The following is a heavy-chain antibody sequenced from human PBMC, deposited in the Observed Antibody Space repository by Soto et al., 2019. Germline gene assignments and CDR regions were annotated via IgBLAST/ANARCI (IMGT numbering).Heavy chain of an antibody. D-gene: IGHD2-15*01. J-gene: IGHJ6*03. V-gene: IGHV3-33*06. CDR1: GFTFSSYG. CDR2: IWYDGSNK. Sequence: PGGSLRLSCAASGFTFSSYGMHWVRQAPGKGLEWVAVIWYDGSNKYYADSVKGRFTISRDNSKNTLYLQMNSLRAEDTAVYYCAKQYCSGGSCYSSYYYYMDVWGKGTTVTVSS. CDR3: AKQYCSGGSCYSSYYYYMDV.